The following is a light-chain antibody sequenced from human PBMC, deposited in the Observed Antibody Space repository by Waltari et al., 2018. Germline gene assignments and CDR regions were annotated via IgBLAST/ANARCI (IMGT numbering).Light chain of an antibody. J-gene: IGLJ1*01. CDR2: DVS. CDR3: SSDAVSNNFYD. Sequence: QSALTQPPSASGSPGQSVTLSCTGTGSGVSASAYQQLPGKAPKLRIYDVSTRPSGVPDRFSGSKSGNTASLTVSGLQAEDEGDYYCSSDAVSNNFYDFGSGTKVTVL. V-gene: IGLV2-8*01. CDR1: GSGVS.